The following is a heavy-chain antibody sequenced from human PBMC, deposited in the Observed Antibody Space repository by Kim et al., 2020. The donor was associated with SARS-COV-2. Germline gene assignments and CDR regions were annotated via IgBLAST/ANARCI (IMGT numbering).Heavy chain of an antibody. D-gene: IGHD3-9*01. Sequence: SETLSLTCAVSGGSISSSNWWSWVRQPPGKGLEWIGEIYHSGSTNYNPSLKSRVTISVDKSKNQFSLKLSSVTAADTAVYYCARWRIYYDILTGSADDAFDIWGQGTMVTVSS. CDR1: GGSISSSNW. CDR3: ARWRIYYDILTGSADDAFDI. V-gene: IGHV4-4*02. CDR2: IYHSGST. J-gene: IGHJ3*02.